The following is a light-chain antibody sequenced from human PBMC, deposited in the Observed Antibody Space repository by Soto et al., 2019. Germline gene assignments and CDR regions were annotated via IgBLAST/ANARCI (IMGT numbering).Light chain of an antibody. CDR3: QQYDSSPRT. J-gene: IGKJ1*01. CDR1: QSLSSRN. V-gene: IGKV3-20*01. Sequence: ELVLTQSPGTLSLSPGERATLSCRASQSLSSRNLAWYQQKPGQAPRPLLYGVSSSATGIPDRFSGSGSGTDFTITISRLEPEDFAVYYCQQYDSSPRTFGQGTKVEIK. CDR2: GVS.